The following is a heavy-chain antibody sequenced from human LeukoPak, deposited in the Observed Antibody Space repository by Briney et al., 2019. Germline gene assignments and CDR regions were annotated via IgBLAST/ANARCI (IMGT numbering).Heavy chain of an antibody. CDR3: AKKLDSSGYYSPLDY. Sequence: PGGSLRLSCAASGFTFSSYAMSWVRQAPGKGLEWVSAISGSGGSTYYADCVKGRFTISRDNSKNTLYLQMNSLRAEDTAVYYCAKKLDSSGYYSPLDYWGQGTLVTVSS. J-gene: IGHJ4*02. V-gene: IGHV3-23*01. D-gene: IGHD3-22*01. CDR1: GFTFSSYA. CDR2: ISGSGGST.